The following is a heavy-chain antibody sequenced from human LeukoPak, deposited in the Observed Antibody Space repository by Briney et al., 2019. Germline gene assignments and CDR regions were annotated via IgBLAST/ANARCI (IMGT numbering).Heavy chain of an antibody. D-gene: IGHD6-13*01. CDR2: INHSGST. J-gene: IGHJ4*02. CDR3: ARVSSSWYFDY. V-gene: IGHV4-34*01. CDR1: GGSFSGYY. Sequence: SETLSLTCAVYGGSFSGYYWSWIRQPPGKGLEWIGEINHSGSTNYNSSLKSRVTISVGTSKNQFSLKLSSVTAAGTAVYYCARVSSSWYFDYWGQGTLVTVSS.